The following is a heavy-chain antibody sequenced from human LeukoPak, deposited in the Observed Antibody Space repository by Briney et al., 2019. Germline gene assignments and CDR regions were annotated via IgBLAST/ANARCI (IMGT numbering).Heavy chain of an antibody. CDR2: IWYDGSNK. Sequence: GRSLRLSCAASGFIFSSYDMHWVRQAPGKGLEWVAVIWYDGSNKYYADSVKGRFTISRDNSKNTLYLQMNSLRAEDTAVYYCAKGLRFLEWLVMDVWGKGTTVTVSS. D-gene: IGHD3-3*01. CDR1: GFIFSSYD. V-gene: IGHV3-33*06. CDR3: AKGLRFLEWLVMDV. J-gene: IGHJ6*03.